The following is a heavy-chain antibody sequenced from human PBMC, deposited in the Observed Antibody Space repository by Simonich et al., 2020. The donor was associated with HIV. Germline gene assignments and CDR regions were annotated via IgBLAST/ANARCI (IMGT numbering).Heavy chain of an antibody. J-gene: IGHJ4*02. CDR1: GFTFSSYS. D-gene: IGHD2-2*01. V-gene: IGHV3-21*01. Sequence: EVQLVESGGGLVKPGGSLRLSCAASGFTFSSYSMNWVRQAPGKGLEWVSSISSSSSYLYYADSGKGRFTISRAKAKNSLYRQMNSLRDEDTAVYYCARDGRKGSSTSCSDYWGQGTLVTVSS. CDR3: ARDGRKGSSTSCSDY. CDR2: ISSSSSYL.